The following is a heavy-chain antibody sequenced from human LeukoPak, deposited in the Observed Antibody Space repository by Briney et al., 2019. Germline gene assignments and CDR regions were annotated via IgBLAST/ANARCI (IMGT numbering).Heavy chain of an antibody. Sequence: PGGSLRLSCSASGFTFSNYLMSWVRQAPGRGLEWVANINQDGSEKYYVDSVKGRFTISRDNAKNSLYLQMNSLRAEDTAVYYCARERQWLAVYYYMDVWGKGATGTVSS. J-gene: IGHJ6*03. CDR1: GFTFSNYL. V-gene: IGHV3-7*01. CDR3: ARERQWLAVYYYMDV. CDR2: INQDGSEK. D-gene: IGHD6-19*01.